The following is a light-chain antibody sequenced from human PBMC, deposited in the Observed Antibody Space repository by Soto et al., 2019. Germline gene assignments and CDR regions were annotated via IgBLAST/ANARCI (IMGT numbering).Light chain of an antibody. CDR3: NSYADSFNWV. Sequence: QSALTQPPSASGSPGQSVTISCTGTSSDVGGYNYVSWYQQHPGKAPKLMIYEVTKRPSGVPDRFSGSKSGNTASLTVSGLQAEDEADYYCNSYADSFNWVFGGGTQLTVL. V-gene: IGLV2-8*01. CDR1: SSDVGGYNY. J-gene: IGLJ3*02. CDR2: EVT.